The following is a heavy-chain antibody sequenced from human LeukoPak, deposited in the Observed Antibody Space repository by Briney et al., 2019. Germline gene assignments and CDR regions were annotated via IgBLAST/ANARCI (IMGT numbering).Heavy chain of an antibody. CDR2: INHSGST. J-gene: IGHJ4*02. D-gene: IGHD1-7*01. CDR1: GGSFSGYY. V-gene: IGHV4-34*01. Sequence: SETLSLTCAVYGGSFSGYYWTWIRQPPGKGLEWIAEINHSGSTNYNPSLKSRVTISVDTSKNQFSLKLSSVTAADTAVYYCARSNWNYPFDYWGQGTLVTVSS. CDR3: ARSNWNYPFDY.